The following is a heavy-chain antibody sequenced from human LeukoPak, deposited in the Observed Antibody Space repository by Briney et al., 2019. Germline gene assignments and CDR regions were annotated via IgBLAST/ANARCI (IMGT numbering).Heavy chain of an antibody. CDR3: ATDGPRARGWYTGDYYYMDV. V-gene: IGHV1-24*01. Sequence: GASVKVSCKVSGYTLTELSMHWVRQAPGKGLEWMGGFDPEDGETIYAQKFQGRVTMTEDTSTDTAYMELSSLRSEDTAVYYCATDGPRARGWYTGDYYYMDVWGKGTTVTVSS. D-gene: IGHD6-19*01. CDR1: GYTLTELS. J-gene: IGHJ6*03. CDR2: FDPEDGET.